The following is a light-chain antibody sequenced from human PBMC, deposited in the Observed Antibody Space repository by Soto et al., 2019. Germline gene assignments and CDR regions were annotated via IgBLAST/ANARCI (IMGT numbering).Light chain of an antibody. V-gene: IGKV3-15*01. CDR1: QGVGNN. CDR3: QQYGDWPLT. J-gene: IGKJ4*01. CDR2: ATS. Sequence: EIVVTQSPATLSVSPGERATLSCRASQGVGNNFAWYQQKPGQAPRLLIFATSTRATGVPARFSGSGSGTEFTLTISSLQSEDVAVYYCQQYGDWPLTFGGGAKVEIE.